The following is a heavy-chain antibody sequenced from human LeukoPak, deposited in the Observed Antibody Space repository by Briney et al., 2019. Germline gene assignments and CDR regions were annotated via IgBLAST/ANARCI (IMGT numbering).Heavy chain of an antibody. CDR2: ISSSSSYI. CDR1: GFTFSSYS. V-gene: IGHV3-21*01. J-gene: IGHJ5*02. Sequence: GGSLRLSCAASGFTFSSYSMNWVRQAPGKGLEWVSSISSSSSYIYYADSVKGRFTISRDNAKNSLYLQMNSLRAEDTAVYYCARGSSGWKGWGFDPWGQGTLVTVSS. CDR3: ARGSSGWKGWGFDP. D-gene: IGHD6-19*01.